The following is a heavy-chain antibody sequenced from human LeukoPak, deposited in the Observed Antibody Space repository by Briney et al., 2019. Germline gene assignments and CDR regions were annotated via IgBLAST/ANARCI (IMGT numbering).Heavy chain of an antibody. CDR1: GYFFRDYY. CDR3: ARDVHDYGGNSGFDY. CDR2: INPSSGDA. Sequence: GASVKVSCKASGYFFRDYYMHWVRQAPGQGLEWMGWINPSSGDANYAQKFHGRVIMTGDTSISTAYLELNRLRTDDTAIYFCARDVHDYGGNSGFDYWGQGSLVIVSS. J-gene: IGHJ4*01. V-gene: IGHV1-2*02. D-gene: IGHD4-23*01.